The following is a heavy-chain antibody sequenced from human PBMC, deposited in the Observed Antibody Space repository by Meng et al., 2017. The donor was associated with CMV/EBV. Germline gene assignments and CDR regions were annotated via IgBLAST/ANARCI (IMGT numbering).Heavy chain of an antibody. D-gene: IGHD1-14*01. CDR1: GVSISGHY. J-gene: IGHJ5*02. CDR2: FYNSET. V-gene: IGHV4-59*11. Sequence: SETLSLTCIVSGVSISGHYWNWMRQSPGKGLEWIGYFYNSETNYNPSLRSRVTISVDTSQNQVSLRLSSVTSADTAIYYCTRGTGPWGQRTLVTVSS. CDR3: TRGTGP.